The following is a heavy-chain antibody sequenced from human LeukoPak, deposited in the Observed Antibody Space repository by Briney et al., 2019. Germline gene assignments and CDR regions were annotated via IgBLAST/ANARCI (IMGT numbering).Heavy chain of an antibody. V-gene: IGHV3-23*01. J-gene: IGHJ4*02. CDR3: AKKRIAAAGKNDFDY. D-gene: IGHD6-13*01. CDR1: GFTFSSYS. CDR2: ISGSGSLT. Sequence: GGSLRLSCAASGFTFSSYSMNWVRQAPGKGLEWVSLISGSGSLTYYADSVKGRFTISRDNSKNTVYLQMNSLRAEDTAVYYCAKKRIAAAGKNDFDYWGQGTLVTVSS.